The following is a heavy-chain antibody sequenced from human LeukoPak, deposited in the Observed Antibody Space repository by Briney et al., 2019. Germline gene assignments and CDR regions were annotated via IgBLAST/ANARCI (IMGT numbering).Heavy chain of an antibody. V-gene: IGHV3-30*03. D-gene: IGHD4-23*01. J-gene: IGHJ4*02. CDR1: AFTFRTYG. CDR2: ISYDANNK. CDR3: ARGSGDYGGNSYLGY. Sequence: GGSLRLSCAASAFTFRTYGMHWVRQAPGKGLEWVAVISYDANNKNYADSVKGRFTISRDNSKNTLYLQMNSLRSEDTAVYYCARGSGDYGGNSYLGYWGQGTLVTVSS.